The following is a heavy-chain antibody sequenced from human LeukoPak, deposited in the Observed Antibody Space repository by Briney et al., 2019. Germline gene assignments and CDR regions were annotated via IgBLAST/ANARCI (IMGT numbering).Heavy chain of an antibody. J-gene: IGHJ4*02. CDR1: GFTFSSYG. CDR3: AREGPYYGSGSYTGFDY. CDR2: ISYDGSNK. Sequence: GGSLRLSCAASGFTFSSYGMHWVRQAPGKGLEWVAVISYDGSNKYYADSVKGRFTISRDNSKNTLYLQMNSLRAEDTAVYYCAREGPYYGSGSYTGFDYWGQGTLVTVSS. V-gene: IGHV3-30*03. D-gene: IGHD3-10*01.